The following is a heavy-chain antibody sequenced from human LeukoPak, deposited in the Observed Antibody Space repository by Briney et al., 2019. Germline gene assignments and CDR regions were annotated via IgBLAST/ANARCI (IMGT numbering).Heavy chain of an antibody. CDR2: ISYDGSNK. D-gene: IGHD2-15*01. V-gene: IGHV3-30-3*02. J-gene: IGHJ6*02. Sequence: GGSLRLSCAASGFTFSSYAMHWVRQAPGKGLEWVAVISYDGSNKYYADSVKGRFTISRDNSKNTLYLQMNSLRAEDTAVYYCAKRDTDSLDYYYGMDVWGQGTTVTVS. CDR3: AKRDTDSLDYYYGMDV. CDR1: GFTFSSYA.